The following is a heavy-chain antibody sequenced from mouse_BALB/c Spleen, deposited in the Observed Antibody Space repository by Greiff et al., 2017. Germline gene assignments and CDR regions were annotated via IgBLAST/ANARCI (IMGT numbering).Heavy chain of an antibody. CDR1: GYTFSSYW. CDR2: ILPGSGST. D-gene: IGHD1-2*01. CDR3: TRSRDGNYFDY. V-gene: IGHV1-9*01. Sequence: QVQLMQSGAELMKPGASVKISCTATGYTFSSYWIEWVKQRPGHGLEWIGEILPGSGSTNYNEKFKGRATFTADTSSNTAYMQISSLTSEDSAVYCCTRSRDGNYFDYWGQGTTLTVSS. J-gene: IGHJ2*01.